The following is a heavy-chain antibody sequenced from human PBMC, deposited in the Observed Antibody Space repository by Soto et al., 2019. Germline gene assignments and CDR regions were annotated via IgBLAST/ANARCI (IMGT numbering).Heavy chain of an antibody. J-gene: IGHJ4*02. CDR3: VRQSVDCSGGSCYTYYFDY. Sequence: SETLSLTCTVSGGSISGYYWSWIRQPPGKGLEWIGYIYYSGSTNYNPSLKSRVTISVDTSKNQFSLKLSSVTAADTAVYYCVRQSVDCSGGSCYTYYFDYWGQGTLVTVSS. V-gene: IGHV4-59*08. CDR2: IYYSGST. D-gene: IGHD2-15*01. CDR1: GGSISGYY.